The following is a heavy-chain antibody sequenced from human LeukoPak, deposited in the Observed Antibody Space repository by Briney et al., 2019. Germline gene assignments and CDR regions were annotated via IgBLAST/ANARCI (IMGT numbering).Heavy chain of an antibody. J-gene: IGHJ6*02. D-gene: IGHD3-16*01. CDR1: GGSVRSYY. CDR2: IYTSGTS. V-gene: IGHV4-4*07. CDR3: ARDAPSTLFIGMDV. Sequence: SETLSLTCTVSGGSVRSYYWSWIRQPAGKGLEWIGQIYTSGTSNYNPSLKSRLTISVDTSKNQFSLKLSSVTAAGTAVYYCARDAPSTLFIGMDVWGQGTTVTVSS.